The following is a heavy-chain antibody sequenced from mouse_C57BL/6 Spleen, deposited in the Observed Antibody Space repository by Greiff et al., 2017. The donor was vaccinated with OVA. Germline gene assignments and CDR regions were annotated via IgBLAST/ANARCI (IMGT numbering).Heavy chain of an antibody. V-gene: IGHV1-76*01. J-gene: IGHJ3*01. CDR1: GYTFTDYY. CDR2: IYPGSGNT. D-gene: IGHD1-1*01. CDR3: AREERYGSSYVGFAY. Sequence: VQLQQSGAELVRPGASVKLSCKASGYTFTDYYINWVKQRPGQGLEWIARIYPGSGNTYYNEKFKGKATLTAEKSSSTAYMQLSSLTSEDSAVYFCAREERYGSSYVGFAYWGQGTLVTVSA.